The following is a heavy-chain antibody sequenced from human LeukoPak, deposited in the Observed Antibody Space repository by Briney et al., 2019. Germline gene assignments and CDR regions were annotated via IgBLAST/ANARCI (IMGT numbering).Heavy chain of an antibody. D-gene: IGHD6-19*01. CDR2: IYHSGIT. J-gene: IGHJ4*02. CDR3: ARPVRCSATTCTGPFDY. CDR1: GHSIRSGFY. Sequence: PSETLSLTCTVSGHSIRSGFYWGWIRQPPGKGLEWIGNIYHSGITYYTPSLSSRVTMSVDTSKNQFSLRLTSVTASDTAVYYCARPVRCSATTCTGPFDYWGQGTLVTVSS. V-gene: IGHV4-38-2*02.